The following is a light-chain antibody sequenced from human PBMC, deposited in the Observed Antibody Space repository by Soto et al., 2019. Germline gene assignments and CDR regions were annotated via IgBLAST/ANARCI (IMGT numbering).Light chain of an antibody. V-gene: IGKV3-15*01. CDR1: QSVSGN. J-gene: IGKJ1*01. Sequence: EIVLTQSPATLSVSPGEGATLSCRASQSVSGNLVWYQQKPGQAPRLLIYDASTRATGIPARFSGRGSGTEFTLTISSLQSEDFAVYYCHQYHNWPLAFGQGTKVEIK. CDR3: HQYHNWPLA. CDR2: DAS.